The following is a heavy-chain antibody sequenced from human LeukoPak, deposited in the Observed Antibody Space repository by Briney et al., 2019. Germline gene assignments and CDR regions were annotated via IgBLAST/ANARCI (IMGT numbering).Heavy chain of an antibody. CDR1: GFTVSSNY. D-gene: IGHD5-12*01. V-gene: IGHV3-23*01. CDR3: AKEGYSGYEFYY. Sequence: PGGSLRLSCAASGFTVSSNYMSWVRQAPGKGLEWVSAISGSGGSTYYADSVKGRFTISRDNSKNTLYLQMNSLRAEDTAVYYCAKEGYSGYEFYYWGQGTLVTVSS. CDR2: ISGSGGST. J-gene: IGHJ4*02.